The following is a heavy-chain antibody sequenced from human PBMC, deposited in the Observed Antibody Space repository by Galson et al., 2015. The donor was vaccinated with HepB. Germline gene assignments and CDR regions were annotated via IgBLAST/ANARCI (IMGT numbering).Heavy chain of an antibody. V-gene: IGHV6-1*01. Sequence: CAISGDSVSSNSAVWNWIRQSPSRGLEWLGRTYYRSKWFNDYAVSMKSRMTINVDTSKNQLSLQMTSVTPEDTAVYYCAYGVDVWGQGTTVTVS. CDR2: TYYRSKWFN. CDR3: AYGVDV. J-gene: IGHJ6*02. CDR1: GDSVSSNSAV.